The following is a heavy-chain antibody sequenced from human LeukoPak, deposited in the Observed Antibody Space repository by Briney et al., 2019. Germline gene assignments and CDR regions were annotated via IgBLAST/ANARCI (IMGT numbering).Heavy chain of an antibody. J-gene: IGHJ4*02. CDR1: GFTFDDYV. D-gene: IGHD3-9*01. CDR3: ARSRSNYDILTGVFDY. CDR2: ISWNSGGI. V-gene: IGHV3-9*01. Sequence: SLRLSCAASGFTFDDYVMHWVRQAPGKGLEWVSGISWNSGGIGYADSVKGRFTISRDYAKNSLYLQMNSLRVEDTALYYCARSRSNYDILTGVFDYWGQGTLVTVSS.